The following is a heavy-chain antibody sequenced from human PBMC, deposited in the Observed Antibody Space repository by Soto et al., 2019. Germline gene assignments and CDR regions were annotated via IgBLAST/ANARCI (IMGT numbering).Heavy chain of an antibody. CDR1: GGSINSYY. J-gene: IGHJ6*02. Sequence: SETLSLTCTVSGGSINSYYWSWIRQPTGKGLEWIGRIYFSGETNYNPSLKSRLTMSVDTSKTQFSLKLSSVTAADTAVYYCARDSRYSGYNYSVMDVWGQGTKGTVSS. D-gene: IGHD5-12*01. CDR2: IYFSGET. CDR3: ARDSRYSGYNYSVMDV. V-gene: IGHV4-4*07.